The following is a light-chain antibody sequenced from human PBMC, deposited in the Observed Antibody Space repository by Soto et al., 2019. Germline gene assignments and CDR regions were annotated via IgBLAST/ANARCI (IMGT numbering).Light chain of an antibody. Sequence: QSALTQPASVSGSPGQSITISCTGTRSDVGSYNLVSWYQQHPGKAPKLMIYEGSKRPSGVSNRFSGSKSGNTASLTISGLQAEDEADYYCCSYAGSSTPLVFGGGTKLTVL. J-gene: IGLJ3*02. CDR3: CSYAGSSTPLV. V-gene: IGLV2-23*01. CDR1: RSDVGSYNL. CDR2: EGS.